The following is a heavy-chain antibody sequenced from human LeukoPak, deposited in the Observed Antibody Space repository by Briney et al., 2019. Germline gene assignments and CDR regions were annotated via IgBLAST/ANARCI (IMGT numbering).Heavy chain of an antibody. Sequence: SETLSLTCTVSGDSISSGDYYWSWIRQPAGKGLEWIGRISSSGSTNYNPSLKSRVTISVDTSKNQFSLKLSSVTAADTAVYFCARSPYSYDSSGAFDIWGQGTMVTVSS. CDR3: ARSPYSYDSSGAFDI. CDR2: ISSSGST. V-gene: IGHV4-61*02. CDR1: GDSISSGDYY. D-gene: IGHD3-22*01. J-gene: IGHJ3*02.